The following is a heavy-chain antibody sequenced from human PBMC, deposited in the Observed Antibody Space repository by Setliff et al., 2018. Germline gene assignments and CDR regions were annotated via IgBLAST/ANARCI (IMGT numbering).Heavy chain of an antibody. CDR2: ISSDGITI. Sequence: GGSLRLSCAASGFAFNNAWVNWVRQAPGKGLEWISYISSDGITIHYADSVKGRFTVTRDNAKNSLYLQMDSLKVEDTAVYYCGSLTDGQHWGQGALVTVSS. CDR3: GSLTDGQH. CDR1: GFAFNNAW. D-gene: IGHD3-9*01. J-gene: IGHJ1*01. V-gene: IGHV3-11*04.